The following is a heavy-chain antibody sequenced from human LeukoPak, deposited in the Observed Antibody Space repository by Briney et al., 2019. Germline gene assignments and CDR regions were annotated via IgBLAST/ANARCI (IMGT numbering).Heavy chain of an antibody. CDR1: GFTFDDYG. CDR3: ARGGVWFGELWGQYYFDY. Sequence: RPGGSLRLSCAASGFTFDDYGMSWVRQAPGKGLEWVSGINWNGGSTGYADSVKGRFTISRDNAKNSLCLQMNSLRAEETALYYCARGGVWFGELWGQYYFDYWGQGTLVTVSS. CDR2: INWNGGST. D-gene: IGHD3-10*01. J-gene: IGHJ4*02. V-gene: IGHV3-20*04.